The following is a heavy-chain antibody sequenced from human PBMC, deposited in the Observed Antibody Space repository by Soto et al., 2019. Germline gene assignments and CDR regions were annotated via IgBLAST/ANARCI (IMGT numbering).Heavy chain of an antibody. CDR1: GFTFSRKA. CDR2: IWYHGIDK. J-gene: IGHJ4*02. V-gene: IGHV3-33*01. Sequence: QVQLVESGGGVVQPERSLRLSCAASGFTFSRKAMHWVRQAPGRGLEWVAVIWYHGIDKYYADSVKGRFTISRENSKNTLYLQMNTLRGEDTAVYYFATGFFGLCTGGNCPLDYWGQGTLVTVSS. CDR3: ATGFFGLCTGGNCPLDY. D-gene: IGHD2-15*01.